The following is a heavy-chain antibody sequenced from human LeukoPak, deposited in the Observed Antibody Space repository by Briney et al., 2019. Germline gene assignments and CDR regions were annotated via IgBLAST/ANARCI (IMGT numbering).Heavy chain of an antibody. CDR2: IYYSGST. CDR3: ARHTSSSPFAY. CDR1: GGSISSSSYY. V-gene: IGHV4-39*01. Sequence: SETLSLTCTVSGGSISSSSYYWGWIRQPPGKGLEWIGSIYYSGSTYYNPSLKSRVTISVDTSKNQFSLKLSSVTAADTAVYSCARHTSSSPFAYWGRGTLVPSSS. J-gene: IGHJ4*02. D-gene: IGHD6-6*01.